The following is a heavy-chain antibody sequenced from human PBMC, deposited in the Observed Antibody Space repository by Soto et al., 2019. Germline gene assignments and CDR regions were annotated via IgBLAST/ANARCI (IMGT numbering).Heavy chain of an antibody. CDR3: ARLGSGWYSPGSGWAFDI. J-gene: IGHJ3*02. V-gene: IGHV4-39*01. Sequence: QLQLQESGPGLVKPSETLSLTCTVSGGSISSSSYYWGWIRQPPGKGLEWIGSIYYSGSTYYNPSLKSRVTISVDTSKNQFSLKLSSVTAADTAVYYCARLGSGWYSPGSGWAFDIWGQGTMVTVSS. CDR2: IYYSGST. CDR1: GGSISSSSYY. D-gene: IGHD6-19*01.